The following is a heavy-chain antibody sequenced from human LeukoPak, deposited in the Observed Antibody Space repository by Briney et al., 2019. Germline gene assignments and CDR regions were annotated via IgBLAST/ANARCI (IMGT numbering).Heavy chain of an antibody. D-gene: IGHD6-19*01. CDR1: GSTFSIHA. CDR2: ISHDGSNK. CDR3: ARESTLNPDSGFFDS. V-gene: IGHV3-30-3*01. J-gene: IGHJ4*02. Sequence: GGSLRLSCAASGSTFSIHAMHWVRQAPGKGLEWVAFISHDGSNKYYEDSVKGRFTISRDNSKNTLFLQVNSLRLEDTAVFYCARESTLNPDSGFFDSWGQGVVVTVSS.